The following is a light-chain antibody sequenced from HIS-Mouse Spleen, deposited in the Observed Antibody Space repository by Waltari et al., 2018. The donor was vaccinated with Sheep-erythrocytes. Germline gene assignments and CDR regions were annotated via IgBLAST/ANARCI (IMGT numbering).Light chain of an antibody. CDR2: GAS. Sequence: ELVLTQSPGTLSLSPGERATLSCRASQSVSSSYLAWSQQKPVQAPRLLIYGASSRATGIPDRFSGSGSGTDFTLTISRLEPEDFAVYYCQQYGSSPPWTFGQGTKVEIK. CDR3: QQYGSSPPWT. CDR1: QSVSSSY. V-gene: IGKV3-20*01. J-gene: IGKJ1*01.